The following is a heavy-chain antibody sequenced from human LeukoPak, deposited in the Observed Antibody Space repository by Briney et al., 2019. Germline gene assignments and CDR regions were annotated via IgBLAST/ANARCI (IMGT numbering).Heavy chain of an antibody. CDR1: GFTFSSYW. V-gene: IGHV3-7*03. D-gene: IGHD3-10*01. CDR2: IKQDGSEK. CDR3: ARDPLWFGGWYFDY. J-gene: IGHJ4*02. Sequence: PGGSLRLSCAASGFTFSSYWMSWVRQAPGKGLEWVANIKQDGSEKYYADSVKGRFTISRDNAKNSLYLQMNSLRAEDTAVYYCARDPLWFGGWYFDYWGQGTLVTVSS.